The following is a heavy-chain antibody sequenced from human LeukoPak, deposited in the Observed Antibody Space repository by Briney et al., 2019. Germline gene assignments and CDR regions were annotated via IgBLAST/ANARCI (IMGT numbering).Heavy chain of an antibody. CDR3: FREGGD. J-gene: IGHJ4*02. Sequence: GGSLRLSCAASGFTFSSYWMNWARQAPGKGLVWVSYINIDERITGYADSVKGRFTISRDNAKNTLYLQMNSLRAEDTAIYYCFREGGDWGQGTLVTVSS. CDR1: GFTFSSYW. CDR2: INIDERIT. D-gene: IGHD3-10*01. V-gene: IGHV3-74*01.